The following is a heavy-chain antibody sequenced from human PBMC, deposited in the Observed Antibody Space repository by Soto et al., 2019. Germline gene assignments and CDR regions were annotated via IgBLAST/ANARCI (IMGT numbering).Heavy chain of an antibody. D-gene: IGHD2-15*01. J-gene: IGHJ4*02. V-gene: IGHV3-23*01. CDR2: ISDSGGST. CDR3: AQSRRSGGSCYDY. CDR1: GFTFSNYA. Sequence: EVQLLESGGGLVQPGGSLRLSCGVSGFTFSNYAMSWVRQAPGKGLEWGSGISDSGGSTYYADSVKGRFTISRDNYKNTLYLQMNSLRPEDTAVYYCAQSRRSGGSCYDYWGQGTLVTVSS.